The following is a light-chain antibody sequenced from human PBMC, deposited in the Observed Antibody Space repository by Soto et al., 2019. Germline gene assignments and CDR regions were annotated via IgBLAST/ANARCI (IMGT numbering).Light chain of an antibody. CDR2: DAS. CDR1: QSISSW. J-gene: IGKJ1*01. V-gene: IGKV1-5*01. CDR3: QQFSSSWT. Sequence: DIQMTQSPSTLSASVGDRVTITCRASQSISSWLAWYQQKPGKAPKLLISDASSLESGVPSRFSGDRSGTEFTLTSNILHPEDVATYCCQQFSSSWTFGQGTRVEIK.